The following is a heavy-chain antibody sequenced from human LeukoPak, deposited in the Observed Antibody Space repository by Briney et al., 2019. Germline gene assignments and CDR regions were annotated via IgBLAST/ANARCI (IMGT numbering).Heavy chain of an antibody. CDR3: ARDHYDSSGFGPDY. V-gene: IGHV3-21*01. Sequence: GGSLRLSCAASGFTFSGYSMNWVRQAPGKGLEWVSSISSSSSYIYYADSVKGRFTISRDNAKNSLYLQMNSLRAEDTAVYYCARDHYDSSGFGPDYWGQGTLVTVSS. CDR1: GFTFSGYS. D-gene: IGHD3-22*01. J-gene: IGHJ4*02. CDR2: ISSSSSYI.